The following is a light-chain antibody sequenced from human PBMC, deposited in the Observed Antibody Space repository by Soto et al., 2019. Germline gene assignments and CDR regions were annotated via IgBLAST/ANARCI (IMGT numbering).Light chain of an antibody. Sequence: QSVLTQPASVSGSPGQSITISCTGTSSDVGSYNLVSWYQQHPGKAPKLMIYEGSKRPSGVSNRFSGSKSGNTASLTISGLQAEDEADYYCCSYAGNNTFIFGGGTKVTVL. CDR1: SSDVGSYNL. CDR2: EGS. V-gene: IGLV2-23*03. J-gene: IGLJ2*01. CDR3: CSYAGNNTFI.